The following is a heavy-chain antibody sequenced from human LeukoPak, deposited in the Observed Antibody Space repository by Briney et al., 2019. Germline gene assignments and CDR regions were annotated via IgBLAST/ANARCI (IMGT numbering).Heavy chain of an antibody. CDR1: GGSISSSSYY. J-gene: IGHJ4*02. Sequence: SETLSLTCTVSGGSISSSSYYWGWIRQPPGKGLEWIGSIYYSGSTYYNPSLKSRVTISVDTSKNQFSLKLSSVTAADTAVYYCARDSVELLTRGDFDYWGQGTLVTVSS. V-gene: IGHV4-39*07. D-gene: IGHD1-26*01. CDR2: IYYSGST. CDR3: ARDSVELLTRGDFDY.